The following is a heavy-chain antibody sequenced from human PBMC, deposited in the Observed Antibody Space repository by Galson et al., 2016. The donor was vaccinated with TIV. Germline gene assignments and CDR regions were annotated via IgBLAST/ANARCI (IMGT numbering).Heavy chain of an antibody. CDR1: GGSFNRYY. D-gene: IGHD3-3*01. CDR2: INHSGST. Sequence: LSLTCAAYGGSFNRYYWTWIRQPPGKGLEWIGQINHSGSTKYNPSLKSRGTISVDTSKNQFSLKLTSVTAADTAVYYCSSPFPGGDDFWSAYYDAFDIWGQGTMVTVSS. CDR3: SSPFPGGDDFWSAYYDAFDI. J-gene: IGHJ3*02. V-gene: IGHV4-34*01.